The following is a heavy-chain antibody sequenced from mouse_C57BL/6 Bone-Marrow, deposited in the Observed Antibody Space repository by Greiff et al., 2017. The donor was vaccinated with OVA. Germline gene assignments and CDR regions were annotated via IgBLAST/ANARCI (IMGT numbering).Heavy chain of an antibody. V-gene: IGHV2-2*01. D-gene: IGHD1-1*01. CDR3: ARPITTVDYWYFDV. CDR2: IWSGGST. J-gene: IGHJ1*03. Sequence: QVQLKQSGPGLVQPSQSLSITCTVSGFSLTSYGVHWVRQSPGKGLEWLGVIWSGGSTDYNAAFISRLSISKDNSKSQVFFKMNSLQADDTAIYYCARPITTVDYWYFDVWGTGTTVTVSS. CDR1: GFSLTSYG.